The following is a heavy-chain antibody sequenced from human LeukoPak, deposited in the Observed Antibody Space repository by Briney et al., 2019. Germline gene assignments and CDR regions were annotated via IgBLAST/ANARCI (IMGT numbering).Heavy chain of an antibody. Sequence: GGSLRLSCAASGFTFSSYAMHRVRQAPGKGLEWVAVISYDGSNKYYADSVKGRFTISRDNVKQSLGLQMNSLRVEDTAVYYCARGPGDFDASDIWGQGTMVTVSS. CDR2: ISYDGSNK. V-gene: IGHV3-30*04. CDR3: ARGPGDFDASDI. D-gene: IGHD1-14*01. CDR1: GFTFSSYA. J-gene: IGHJ3*02.